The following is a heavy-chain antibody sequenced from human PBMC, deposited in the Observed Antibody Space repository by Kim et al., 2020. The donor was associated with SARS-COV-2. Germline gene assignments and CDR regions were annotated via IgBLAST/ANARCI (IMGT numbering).Heavy chain of an antibody. D-gene: IGHD4-17*01. V-gene: IGHV3-49*03. Sequence: GGSLRLSCTASGFTFGDYAMSWFRQAPGKGLEWVGFIRSKAYGGTTEYAASVKGRFTISRDDSKSIAYLQMNSLKTEDTAVYYCTRYYGDYLPYYYYGMDVWGQGTTVTVSS. CDR1: GFTFGDYA. J-gene: IGHJ6*02. CDR2: IRSKAYGGTT. CDR3: TRYYGDYLPYYYYGMDV.